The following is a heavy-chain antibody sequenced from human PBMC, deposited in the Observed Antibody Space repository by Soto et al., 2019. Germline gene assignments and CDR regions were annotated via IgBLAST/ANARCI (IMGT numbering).Heavy chain of an antibody. CDR1: GSAFSNAW. CDR2: IKSKTDGGTT. V-gene: IGHV3-15*01. J-gene: IGHJ4*02. CDR3: TTDGRFPGTFDY. Sequence: GGALRLSCAASGSAFSNAWMSWVRQAPGKGLEWVGRIKSKTDGGTTDYAAPVKGRFTISRDDSKNTLYLQMNSLKTEDTAVYYCTTDGRFPGTFDYWGQGTLVTVSS. D-gene: IGHD3-16*01.